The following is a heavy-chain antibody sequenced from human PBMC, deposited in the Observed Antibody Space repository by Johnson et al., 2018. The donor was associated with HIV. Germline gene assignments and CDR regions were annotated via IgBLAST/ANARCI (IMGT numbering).Heavy chain of an antibody. D-gene: IGHD4-23*01. CDR3: AKVGRMTTVVTPGDAFDI. J-gene: IGHJ3*02. Sequence: VLLVESGGGLTQPGGSLRLSCAASGFTVSSNYMSWVRQAPGKGLEWVSVIYSGGSTYYADSVKGRFTISRDNSKNTLYLQMNSLRAEDTAVYYCAKVGRMTTVVTPGDAFDIWGQGTKVTVSS. CDR1: GFTVSSNY. CDR2: IYSGGST. V-gene: IGHV3-53*01.